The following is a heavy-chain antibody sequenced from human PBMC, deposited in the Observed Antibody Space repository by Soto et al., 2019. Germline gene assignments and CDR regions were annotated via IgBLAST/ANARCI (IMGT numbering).Heavy chain of an antibody. CDR3: ARVRDSFGLDV. D-gene: IGHD2-15*01. J-gene: IGHJ6*02. V-gene: IGHV4-31*03. CDR1: GGSITGAYY. Sequence: LSLTFRLSGGSITGAYYWNWIRQHPGKGLEWIGSIHYRGSTYYNPSLKTRITISLDRSNNQFSLNLSSVTAADTAVYYCARVRDSFGLDVWGQGTTVTVSS. CDR2: IHYRGST.